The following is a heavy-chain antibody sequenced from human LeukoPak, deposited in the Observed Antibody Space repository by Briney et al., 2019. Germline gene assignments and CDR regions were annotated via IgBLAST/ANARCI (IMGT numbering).Heavy chain of an antibody. J-gene: IGHJ6*02. Sequence: SETLSLTCTVSGGSISSSSYYWGWIRQPPGKGLEWIGSIYYSGSTYYNPSLKSRVTISVDTSKNQFSLKLSSVTAADTAVYYCARKGSSSWYPYYYYGMDVWGQGTTVTVSS. CDR3: ARKGSSSWYPYYYYGMDV. V-gene: IGHV4-39*01. CDR1: GGSISSSSYY. CDR2: IYYSGST. D-gene: IGHD6-13*01.